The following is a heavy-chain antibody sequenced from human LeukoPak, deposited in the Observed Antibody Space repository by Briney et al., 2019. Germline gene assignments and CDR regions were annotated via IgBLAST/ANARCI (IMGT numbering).Heavy chain of an antibody. D-gene: IGHD6-19*01. CDR3: ARGCYTSGWYTFDY. Sequence: GGSLRLSRAASGFTFSSCDMYWVRQSTGKGLEWVSSIGTGGDTYYSDSVKGRFTISRENAKDSLYLQMSSLRAGDTAVYYCARGCYTSGWYTFDYWGQGTLVTVSS. CDR2: IGTGGDT. J-gene: IGHJ4*02. CDR1: GFTFSSCD. V-gene: IGHV3-13*01.